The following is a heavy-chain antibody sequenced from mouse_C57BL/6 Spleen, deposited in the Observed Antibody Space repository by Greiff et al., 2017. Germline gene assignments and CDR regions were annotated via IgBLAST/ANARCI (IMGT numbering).Heavy chain of an antibody. CDR2: IWSDGST. J-gene: IGHJ4*01. D-gene: IGHD2-12*01. CDR1: GFSLTSYG. Sequence: VKVVESGPGLVAPSQSLSITCTVSGFSLTSYGVHWVRQPPGKGLEWLVVIWSDGSTTYNSALKSRLSISKDNSKSQVFLKMNSLQTDDTAMYYCARQKLYHYYAMDYWGQGTSVTVSS. V-gene: IGHV2-6-1*01. CDR3: ARQKLYHYYAMDY.